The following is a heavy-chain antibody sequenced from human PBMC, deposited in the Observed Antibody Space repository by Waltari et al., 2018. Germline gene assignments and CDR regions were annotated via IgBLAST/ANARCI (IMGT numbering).Heavy chain of an antibody. V-gene: IGHV4-34*01. CDR2: IKHSGST. Sequence: QVQLQQWGAGLLKPSETLSLTCAVYGGSFSGYYWSWIRQPPGKGQAWIGKIKHSGSTNYNPSLKSRVTISVDTSKNQFSLKLSSVTAADTAVYYCARGGYYDSSGYPYYYYGMDVWGQGTTVTVSS. J-gene: IGHJ6*02. CDR1: GGSFSGYY. CDR3: ARGGYYDSSGYPYYYYGMDV. D-gene: IGHD3-22*01.